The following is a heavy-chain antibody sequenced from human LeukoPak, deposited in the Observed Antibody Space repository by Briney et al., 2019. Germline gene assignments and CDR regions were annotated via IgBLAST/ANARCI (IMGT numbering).Heavy chain of an antibody. CDR1: GFTLSSYW. V-gene: IGHV3-7*01. CDR3: AREGRGRIVVVITTSYFDY. D-gene: IGHD3-22*01. Sequence: SGGSLRLSCAASGFTLSSYWMTWVRQAPGKGLEWVANINQDGSEKYYVDSVKGRFTISRDNAKNSLYLQMNSLRAEDTAVYYCAREGRGRIVVVITTSYFDYWGQGTLVTVSS. CDR2: INQDGSEK. J-gene: IGHJ4*02.